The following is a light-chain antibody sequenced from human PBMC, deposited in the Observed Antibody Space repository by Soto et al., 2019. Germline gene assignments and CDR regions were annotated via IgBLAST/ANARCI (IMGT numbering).Light chain of an antibody. J-gene: IGLJ2*01. CDR3: CSYARSSTVV. V-gene: IGLV2-23*01. CDR1: SNDVGSFNL. Sequence: QSALTQPASVSGSPGQSITISCSGTSNDVGSFNLLSWYQQPPGKVPKLMIYEATKRPLGVSNRFSGSKSGNTASMTISGLQAEDEADYYCCSYARSSTVVFGGGTKLTVL. CDR2: EAT.